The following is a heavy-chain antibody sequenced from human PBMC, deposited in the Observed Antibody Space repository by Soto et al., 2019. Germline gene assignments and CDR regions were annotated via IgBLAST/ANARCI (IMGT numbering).Heavy chain of an antibody. D-gene: IGHD3-3*01. CDR3: ARVGDFWSGYYIYHYYYGMDV. Sequence: GGSLRLSCAASGFTFSSYAMSWVRQAPGKGLEWVSAISGSGGSTYYADSVKGRFTISRDNSKNTLYLQMNSLRAEDTAVYYCARVGDFWSGYYIYHYYYGMDVWGQGTTVTVSS. J-gene: IGHJ6*02. CDR2: ISGSGGST. V-gene: IGHV3-23*01. CDR1: GFTFSSYA.